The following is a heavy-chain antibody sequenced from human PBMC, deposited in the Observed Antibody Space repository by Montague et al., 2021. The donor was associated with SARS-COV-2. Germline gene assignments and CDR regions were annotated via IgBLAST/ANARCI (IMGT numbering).Heavy chain of an antibody. V-gene: IGHV4-39*07. D-gene: IGHD2-2*01. Sequence: SETRSLTCTVSGGSISSSSYYWGWIRQPPGRGLEWIGSIYYSGSTYYNPSLKSRVTISVDTSKNQFSLKLSSVTAADTAVYYCANFRRTQLLFGTYYYGMDVWGQGTTVTVSS. J-gene: IGHJ6*02. CDR2: IYYSGST. CDR1: GGSISSSSYY. CDR3: ANFRRTQLLFGTYYYGMDV.